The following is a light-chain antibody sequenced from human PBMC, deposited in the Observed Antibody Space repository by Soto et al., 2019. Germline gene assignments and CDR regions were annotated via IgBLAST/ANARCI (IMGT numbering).Light chain of an antibody. CDR2: AAS. CDR3: QQSYSTWWT. Sequence: DIQMTQSPSSLSASVGDRVTITCRASQSISSYLNWYQQKPGKAPKLLIYAASSLQSGVPSRFSGSGSGTDFTLTISSLQPEDFATYYCQQSYSTWWTFCQGTKVEIK. V-gene: IGKV1-39*01. CDR1: QSISSY. J-gene: IGKJ1*01.